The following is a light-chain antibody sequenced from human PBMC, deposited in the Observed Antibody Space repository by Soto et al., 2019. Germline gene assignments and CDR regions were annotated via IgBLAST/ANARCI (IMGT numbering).Light chain of an antibody. V-gene: IGKV3-20*01. CDR2: GAS. CDR3: QQYNNWSIT. Sequence: IVLTPSPGPLSLSPWERATLACRASQSVSSSYLAWYQQKPGQAPRLLIYGASSRASGIPDRFSGSGSGTDFTLTISSLEAEDFAVYYCQQYNNWSITFGQGTRLEI. J-gene: IGKJ5*01. CDR1: QSVSSSY.